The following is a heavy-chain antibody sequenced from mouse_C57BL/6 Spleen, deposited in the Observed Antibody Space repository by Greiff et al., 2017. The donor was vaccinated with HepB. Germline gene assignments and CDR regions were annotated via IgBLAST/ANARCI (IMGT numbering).Heavy chain of an antibody. CDR2: IHHNSGST. CDR1: GYTFTSYW. J-gene: IGHJ3*01. Sequence: QVQLQQPGAELVKPGASVKLSCKASGYTFTSYWMHWVKQRPGQGLEWIGMIHHNSGSTNYNEKFKSKATLTVDKSSSTAYMQLSSLTSEDSAVYYCAREKDCRSFFAYWGQGTLVTVSA. D-gene: IGHD1-1*01. CDR3: AREKDCRSFFAY. V-gene: IGHV1-64*01.